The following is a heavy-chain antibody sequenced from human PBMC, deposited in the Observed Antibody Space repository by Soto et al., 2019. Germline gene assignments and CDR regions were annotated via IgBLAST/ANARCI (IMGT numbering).Heavy chain of an antibody. J-gene: IGHJ6*02. CDR2: IIPIFGTA. D-gene: IGHD2-15*01. CDR3: ARGCGGGSCYSPFYGMDV. Sequence: QVQLVQSGAEVKKPGSSVKVSCKASGGTFSSYAISWVRQAPGQGLEWMGGIIPIFGTANYAQKFQGRVTITADNSTSTGYMELSSLRYEDTAVYYCARGCGGGSCYSPFYGMDVWGQGTTVTVSS. CDR1: GGTFSSYA. V-gene: IGHV1-69*06.